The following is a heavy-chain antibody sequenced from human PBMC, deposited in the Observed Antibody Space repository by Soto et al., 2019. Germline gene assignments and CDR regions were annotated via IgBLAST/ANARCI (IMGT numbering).Heavy chain of an antibody. CDR2: IYYSGST. CDR3: ARHQEGSYYYDSSDTFDY. J-gene: IGHJ4*02. CDR1: GCSISSSSYY. D-gene: IGHD3-22*01. Sequence: SETLSLTCTVSGCSISSSSYYWGWLRQPPGKGLEWIGSIYYSGSTYYNPSLKSRVTISVDTSKNQFSLKLSSVTAADTAVYYCARHQEGSYYYDSSDTFDYWGQGTLVTAPQ. V-gene: IGHV4-39*01.